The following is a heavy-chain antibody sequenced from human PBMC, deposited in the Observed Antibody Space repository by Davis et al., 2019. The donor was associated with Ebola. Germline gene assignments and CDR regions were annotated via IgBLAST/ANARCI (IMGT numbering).Heavy chain of an antibody. CDR3: ARVWDIVAKGYFDY. CDR1: GFTFSSYG. Sequence: GESLKISCAASGFTFSSYGMHWVRQAPGKGLEWVAVISYDGSNKYYADSVKGRFTISRDNSKNTLYLQMNSLRAEDTAVYYCARVWDIVAKGYFDYWGQGTLVTVSS. J-gene: IGHJ4*02. CDR2: ISYDGSNK. D-gene: IGHD5-12*01. V-gene: IGHV3-30*03.